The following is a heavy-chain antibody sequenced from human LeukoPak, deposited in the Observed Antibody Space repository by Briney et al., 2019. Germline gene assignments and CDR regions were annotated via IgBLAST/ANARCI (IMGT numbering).Heavy chain of an antibody. CDR2: IDAGGASN. V-gene: IGHV3-48*03. Sequence: GGSLRLSCVGSGFTFNSYEMNWVRQAPGKGLEWVAYIDAGGASNYYAASVRGRFAISRNNPKSSVYLEMTSRTAEDPAFCGGVRGTYCNDYWRQGSLVTVSS. CDR1: GFTFNSYE. J-gene: IGHJ4*02. D-gene: IGHD1-26*01. CDR3: VRGTYCNDY.